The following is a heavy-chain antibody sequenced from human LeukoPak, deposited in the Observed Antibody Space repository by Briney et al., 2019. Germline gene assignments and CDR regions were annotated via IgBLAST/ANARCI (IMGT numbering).Heavy chain of an antibody. J-gene: IGHJ3*02. V-gene: IGHV4-39*01. CDR1: GGSISSSSYY. CDR3: ARARYCSSTSCYTGGAFDI. CDR2: IYYSGST. Sequence: KPSETLSLTCTVSGGSISSSSYYWGWIRQPPGKGLEWIGNIYYSGSTYYNPSLKSRVTISVDTSKNQFSLKLSSVTAADTAVYYCARARYCSSTSCYTGGAFDIGGQGTMVTVSS. D-gene: IGHD2-2*02.